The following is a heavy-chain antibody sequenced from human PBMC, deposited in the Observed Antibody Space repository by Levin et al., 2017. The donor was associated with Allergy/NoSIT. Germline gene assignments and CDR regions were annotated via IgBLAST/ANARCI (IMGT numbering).Heavy chain of an antibody. V-gene: IGHV3-23*01. Sequence: GESLKISCVASGFTFSSHDMNWVRQAPGKGLEWVSAITSSGGSTYYADSVKGRFTISRDTSRNTLYLQMNSLRVDDTALYYCARDTCWVTCWGQGTLVTVSS. CDR3: ARDTCWVTC. J-gene: IGHJ4*02. CDR1: GFTFSSHD. D-gene: IGHD2-8*01. CDR2: ITSSGGST.